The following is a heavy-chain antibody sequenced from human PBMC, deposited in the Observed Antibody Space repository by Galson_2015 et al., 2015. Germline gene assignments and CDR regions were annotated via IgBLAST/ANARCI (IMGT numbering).Heavy chain of an antibody. V-gene: IGHV3-23*01. CDR2: ISGSGGST. J-gene: IGHJ6*02. CDR3: ANTLSSGLSALSRSYYYGLDV. Sequence: SLRLSCAASGLTFSSYAMSWVRQAPGKGLEWVSDISGSGGSTYYADSVKGRFTISRDNSKNTLYLQMNSLRAEDTAVDYCANTLSSGLSALSRSYYYGLDVWGQGTTVTVSS. CDR1: GLTFSSYA. D-gene: IGHD6-19*01.